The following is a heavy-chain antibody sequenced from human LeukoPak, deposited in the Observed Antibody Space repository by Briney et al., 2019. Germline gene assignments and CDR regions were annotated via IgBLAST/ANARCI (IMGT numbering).Heavy chain of an antibody. CDR1: GGSISSGGYY. Sequence: SETLSLTCTVSGGSISSGGYYWRWIRQHPGKGLEWIGYIYYSGSTYYNPSLKSRVTISVDTSKNQFSLKLSSVTAADTAVYYCAREIRKYQLLSSYYFDYWGQGTLVTVSS. D-gene: IGHD2-2*01. CDR3: AREIRKYQLLSSYYFDY. J-gene: IGHJ4*02. V-gene: IGHV4-31*03. CDR2: IYYSGST.